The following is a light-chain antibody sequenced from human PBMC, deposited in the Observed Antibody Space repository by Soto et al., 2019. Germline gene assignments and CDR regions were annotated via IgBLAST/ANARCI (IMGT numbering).Light chain of an antibody. J-gene: IGKJ4*01. Sequence: IQLTQSPSSLSASIGDRVTITCRASQDISSYLAWYRQKAGKAPELLIEAASTLQSGVPSRFSGSGSGTDFAHTISSLQPEDFATYYCQQLKKYPLSFGGGTKVEIK. V-gene: IGKV1-9*01. CDR2: AAS. CDR3: QQLKKYPLS. CDR1: QDISSY.